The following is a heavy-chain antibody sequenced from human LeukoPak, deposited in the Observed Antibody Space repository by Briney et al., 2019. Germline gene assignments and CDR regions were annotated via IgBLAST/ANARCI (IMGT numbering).Heavy chain of an antibody. J-gene: IGHJ3*02. CDR2: IYKRGST. D-gene: IGHD6-19*01. V-gene: IGHV4-59*01. CDR1: GGSISSYY. CDR3: ARDRPGIAVAGDAFDI. Sequence: SETLSLTCTVSGGSISSYYWSWIRQPPGKGLEWIGYIYKRGSTNYNPSLKSRVAISVDTPKNQFSLKLSSVTAADTAVYYCARDRPGIAVAGDAFDIWGQGTMVTVSS.